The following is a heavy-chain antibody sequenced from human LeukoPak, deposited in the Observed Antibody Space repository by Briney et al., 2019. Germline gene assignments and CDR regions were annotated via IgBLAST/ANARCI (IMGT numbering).Heavy chain of an antibody. J-gene: IGHJ4*02. V-gene: IGHV5-51*01. Sequence: GESLKISCKGSGYRFTTYWIGWVRQMPGKGLEWMGIIFPGDSDTSHSPSFRGQVTISADKSINTAYLQWSSLKASDTAIYYCATSESQTRFDYWGQGTLVTVPS. CDR1: GYRFTTYW. CDR2: IFPGDSDT. CDR3: ATSESQTRFDY. D-gene: IGHD1/OR15-1a*01.